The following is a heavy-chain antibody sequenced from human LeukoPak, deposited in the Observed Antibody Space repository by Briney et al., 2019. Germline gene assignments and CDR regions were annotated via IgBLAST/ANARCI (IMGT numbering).Heavy chain of an antibody. V-gene: IGHV3-23*01. J-gene: IGHJ4*02. CDR3: AKRGVVIRVILVGFHKEAYYFDS. Sequence: GGSLRLSCAASGFNFSYYAMTWVRQAPGKGLEWVSLISASGDSTYYADSVKGRFTISRDSSKSTLSLQMNSLRAEDTAVYFCAKRGVVIRVILVGFHKEAYYFDSWGQGALVTVSS. CDR2: ISASGDST. CDR1: GFNFSYYA. D-gene: IGHD3-22*01.